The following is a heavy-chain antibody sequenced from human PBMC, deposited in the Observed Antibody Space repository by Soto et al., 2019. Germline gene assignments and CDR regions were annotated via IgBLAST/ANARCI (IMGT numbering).Heavy chain of an antibody. D-gene: IGHD2-15*01. J-gene: IGHJ3*02. V-gene: IGHV4-59*01. CDR1: GGSISSYY. Sequence: SETLSLTCTVSGGSISSYYWSWIRQPPGKGLEWIGYIYYSGSTNYNPSLKSRVTISVDTSKNQFSLKLSSVTAADTAVYYCARDRAYCSGGSCYSEAFDIWGQGTMVTVSS. CDR2: IYYSGST. CDR3: ARDRAYCSGGSCYSEAFDI.